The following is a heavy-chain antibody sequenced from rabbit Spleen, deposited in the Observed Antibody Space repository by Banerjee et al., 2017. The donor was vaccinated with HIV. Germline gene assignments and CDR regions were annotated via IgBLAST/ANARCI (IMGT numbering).Heavy chain of an antibody. J-gene: IGHJ6*01. V-gene: IGHV1S45*01. D-gene: IGHD1-1*01. CDR1: GFSFSSSYW. CDR2: IYTGSSGRT. CDR3: ARDTSSSFSSYGMDL. Sequence: QEQLVESGGGLVKPGASLTLTCTASGFSFSSSYWMCWVRQTPGKSLEWIACIYTGSSGRTWYASWVNGRFTISKTSSTTVTLQMTSLTAADTATYFCARDTSSSFSSYGMDLWGPGTLVTVS.